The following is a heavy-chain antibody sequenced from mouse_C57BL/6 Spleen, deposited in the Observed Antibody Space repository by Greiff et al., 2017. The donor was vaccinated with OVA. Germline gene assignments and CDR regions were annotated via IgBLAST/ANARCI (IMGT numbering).Heavy chain of an antibody. CDR3: AGSRGGAMDY. J-gene: IGHJ4*01. Sequence: EVQLVESGGGLVKPGGSLKLSCAASGFTFSDYGMHWVRQAPEKGLEWVAYISSGSSTIYYADTVQGRFTISRDNAKNTLFLQMTSLRSEDTAMYYCAGSRGGAMDYWGQGTSVTVSS. CDR2: ISSGSSTI. V-gene: IGHV5-17*01. CDR1: GFTFSDYG.